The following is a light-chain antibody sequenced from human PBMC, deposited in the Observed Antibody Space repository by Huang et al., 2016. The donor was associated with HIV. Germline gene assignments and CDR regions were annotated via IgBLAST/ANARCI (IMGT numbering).Light chain of an antibody. Sequence: EIVLTQSPGTRLLSPGERATLSCRASQSVSSSYLAWYQQKPGQAPRLRIYGASSRATGIPDRFSGSGSGTDFTLTISRLEPEDFAVYYCQQYGSSPYTFGQGTKLELK. CDR2: GAS. V-gene: IGKV3-20*01. J-gene: IGKJ2*01. CDR1: QSVSSSY. CDR3: QQYGSSPYT.